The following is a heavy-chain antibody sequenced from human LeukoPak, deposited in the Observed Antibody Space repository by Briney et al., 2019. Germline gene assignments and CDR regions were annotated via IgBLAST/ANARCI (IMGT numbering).Heavy chain of an antibody. CDR1: GGSISSYF. Sequence: SETLSLTCTVSGGSISSYFWSWIRQPPGKGLEWIGHIYYSGSTNYNPSLKSRVTVSVDTSKNQFSLKLSSVTAADTAVYYCARGAGNYYFYSMDVWGQGTTVTVSS. J-gene: IGHJ6*02. CDR3: ARGAGNYYFYSMDV. V-gene: IGHV4-59*01. CDR2: IYYSGST.